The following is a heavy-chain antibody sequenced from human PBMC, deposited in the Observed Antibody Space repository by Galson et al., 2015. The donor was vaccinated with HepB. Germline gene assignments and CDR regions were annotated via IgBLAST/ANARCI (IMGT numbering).Heavy chain of an antibody. V-gene: IGHV3-30*09. Sequence: SLRLSCAASGFTFSSYAMHWVRQAPGKGLEWVAVISYDGSNKYYADSVKGRFAISRDNSKNTLYLQMNSLRAEDTAVYYCAREGSPEYGMDVWGQGTTVTVSS. CDR1: GFTFSSYA. J-gene: IGHJ6*02. D-gene: IGHD2-15*01. CDR3: AREGSPEYGMDV. CDR2: ISYDGSNK.